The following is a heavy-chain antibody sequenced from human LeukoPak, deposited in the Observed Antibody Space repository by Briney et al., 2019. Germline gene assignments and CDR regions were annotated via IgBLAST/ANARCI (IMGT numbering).Heavy chain of an antibody. Sequence: RPSETLSLTCTVSGGSISSYYWSWIRQPPGKGLEWIGYIYYSGSTNYNPSLKSRVTISVDTSKNQFSLKLSSVTAADTAVYYCARVRSAAATNAFDYCGQGTLVTVSS. CDR3: ARVRSAAATNAFDY. CDR2: IYYSGST. D-gene: IGHD6-13*01. J-gene: IGHJ4*02. CDR1: GGSISSYY. V-gene: IGHV4-59*01.